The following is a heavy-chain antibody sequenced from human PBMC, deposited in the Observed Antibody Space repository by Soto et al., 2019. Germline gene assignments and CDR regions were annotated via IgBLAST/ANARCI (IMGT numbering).Heavy chain of an antibody. CDR3: ARDSSVAVAGIDH. Sequence: GGSLRLSCAASGFTFTSYWMSWVRQAPGKGLEWVANIKQDGSEKYYVDSVKGRFTISRDNAKNSLYLQMNSLRVEDTAIYYCARDSSVAVAGIDHWGQGILVTVSS. D-gene: IGHD6-19*01. V-gene: IGHV3-7*05. CDR1: GFTFTSYW. CDR2: IKQDGSEK. J-gene: IGHJ4*02.